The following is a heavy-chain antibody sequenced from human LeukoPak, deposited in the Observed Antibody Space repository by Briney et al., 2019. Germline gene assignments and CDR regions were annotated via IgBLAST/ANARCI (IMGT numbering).Heavy chain of an antibody. CDR3: TEYRGGAFDI. D-gene: IGHD2-2*01. V-gene: IGHV4-31*03. CDR1: GGSISSGGYY. J-gene: IGHJ3*02. Sequence: SQTLSLTCTVSGGSISSGGYYWSWLRQHPGTGLEWIGYIYYSGSTYYNPSLKSRVTISVDTSKNQFSLKLSSVTAADTAVYYCTEYRGGAFDIWGQGTMVTVSS. CDR2: IYYSGST.